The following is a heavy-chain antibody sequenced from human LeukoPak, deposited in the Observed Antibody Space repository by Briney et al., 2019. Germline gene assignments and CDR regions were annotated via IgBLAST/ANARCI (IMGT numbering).Heavy chain of an antibody. D-gene: IGHD3-10*01. J-gene: IGHJ4*02. V-gene: IGHV4-39*07. Sequence: SETLSLTCTVSGGSISSSSYYWGWIRQPPGKGLEWIGSIYYSGSTYYNPSLKSRVTISVDTSKNQFSLKLSSVTAADTAVYYCARGDTYYYGSGSYYYFDYWGQGTLVTVSS. CDR1: GGSISSSSYY. CDR2: IYYSGST. CDR3: ARGDTYYYGSGSYYYFDY.